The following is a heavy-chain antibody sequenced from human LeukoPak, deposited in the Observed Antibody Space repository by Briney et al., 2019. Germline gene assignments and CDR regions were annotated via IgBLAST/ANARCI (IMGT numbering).Heavy chain of an antibody. CDR1: GFTFSSYG. D-gene: IGHD5-18*01. CDR2: ISSSSSTI. Sequence: GGSLRLSCAASGFTFSSYGMTWVRQAPGKGLEWVSYISSSSSTIYYADSVKGRFTISRDNAKNSLYLQLNSLRAEDTAVYYCAKDGYGAYYYYMDVWGTGTTITVSS. CDR3: AKDGYGAYYYYMDV. V-gene: IGHV3-48*01. J-gene: IGHJ6*03.